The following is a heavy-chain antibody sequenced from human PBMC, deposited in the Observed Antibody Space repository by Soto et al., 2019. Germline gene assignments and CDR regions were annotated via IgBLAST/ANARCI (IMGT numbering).Heavy chain of an antibody. D-gene: IGHD2-15*01. CDR2: LYSSRDT. Sequence: SETLSLTCTVSGVSISSNNYHWGWIRQPPGKGLEWIGTLYSSRDTYYNPSLKSRVTISADTSQNQFSLDLTSVTATDTAVYFCARHPGYCSGGSCNGQYTLDVWGQGITVTVS. V-gene: IGHV4-39*01. CDR3: ARHPGYCSGGSCNGQYTLDV. J-gene: IGHJ6*02. CDR1: GVSISSNNYH.